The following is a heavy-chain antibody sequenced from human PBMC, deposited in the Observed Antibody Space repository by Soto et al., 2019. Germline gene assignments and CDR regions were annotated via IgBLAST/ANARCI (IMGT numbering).Heavy chain of an antibody. Sequence: QLQLQESGPGLVKPSETLSLTCTVSGGSISSSSYYWGWIRQPPGKGLEWIGSIYYSGSTYYNPSLKGRATISVDTSKNQFSLKLSSVTAADTAVYYCARGGVDNWFDPWGQGTLVTVSS. J-gene: IGHJ5*02. CDR2: IYYSGST. V-gene: IGHV4-39*01. CDR3: ARGGVDNWFDP. CDR1: GGSISSSSYY. D-gene: IGHD2-15*01.